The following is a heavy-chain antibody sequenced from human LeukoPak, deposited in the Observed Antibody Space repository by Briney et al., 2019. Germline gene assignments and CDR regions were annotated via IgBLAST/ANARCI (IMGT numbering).Heavy chain of an antibody. Sequence: ASVKVSCKASGYTFTGYYINWVRQAPGQGLEWMGWINPNSGGTNYAQKFQGRVTMTRDTSFSTAYMELSRLRSDDTAVYYCARDSHDWNYSGFDPWGQGTLVTVSS. J-gene: IGHJ5*02. D-gene: IGHD1-7*01. CDR2: INPNSGGT. CDR3: ARDSHDWNYSGFDP. V-gene: IGHV1-2*02. CDR1: GYTFTGYY.